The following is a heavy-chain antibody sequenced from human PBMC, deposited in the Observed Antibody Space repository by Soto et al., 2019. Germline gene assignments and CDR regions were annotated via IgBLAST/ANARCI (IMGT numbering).Heavy chain of an antibody. CDR3: ARHDSNGGFDL. D-gene: IGHD2-8*01. Sequence: PGESLKISCEASGYMFPIYHISWVRQMPGKGLEWVGKIDPSDSRTMYRPSSRARITISVDKSINTAYLEWGRLKASDTAVYCCARHDSNGGFDLWGQGTQVTVSS. J-gene: IGHJ4*02. CDR2: IDPSDSRT. V-gene: IGHV5-10-1*01. CDR1: GYMFPIYH.